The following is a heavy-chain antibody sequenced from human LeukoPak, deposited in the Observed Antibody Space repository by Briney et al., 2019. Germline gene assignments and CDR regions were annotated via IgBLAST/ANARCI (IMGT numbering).Heavy chain of an antibody. J-gene: IGHJ4*02. D-gene: IGHD4-17*01. V-gene: IGHV5-51*01. CDR3: VRHAYGDSTFDY. Sequence: GESLRISCQGSGYSFTSYWISWVRQMPGKGLEWMGIIYPGDSDTRYSPSFQGQVTISADKSISTAYLQWSSLKASDTAMYYCVRHAYGDSTFDYWGQGTLVTVSS. CDR1: GYSFTSYW. CDR2: IYPGDSDT.